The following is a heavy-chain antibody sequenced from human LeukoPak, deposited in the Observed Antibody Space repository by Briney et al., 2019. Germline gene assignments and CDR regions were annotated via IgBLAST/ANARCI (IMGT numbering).Heavy chain of an antibody. CDR2: IYYTGST. J-gene: IGHJ4*02. Sequence: PSETLSLTCTLSGGSITNTKYYWGWIRKPPGKGLEWIGSIYYTGSTYYNPSLKSRVTISVDTSKNQFSLKLRSVTAADTALYYCTRHTGYISGEYSNYEDSWGQGTLVTVSS. V-gene: IGHV4-39*01. CDR1: GGSITNTKYY. CDR3: TRHTGYISGEYSNYEDS. D-gene: IGHD4-11*01.